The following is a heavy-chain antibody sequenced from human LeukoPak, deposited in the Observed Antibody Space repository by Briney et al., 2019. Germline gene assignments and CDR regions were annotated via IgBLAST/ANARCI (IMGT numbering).Heavy chain of an antibody. CDR3: ASHGGLYSNTWYGTD. CDR1: GFTFGSYA. J-gene: IGHJ4*02. V-gene: IGHV3-23*01. CDR2: LSGSGAST. D-gene: IGHD6-13*01. Sequence: GGSLRLSCAASGFTFGSYAMSWVRQAPGKGLEWVSALSGSGASTYYADSVKGRFTISRDNSKNTLYLQMNSLRAEDTAVYYCASHGGLYSNTWYGTDWGQGTLVTVSS.